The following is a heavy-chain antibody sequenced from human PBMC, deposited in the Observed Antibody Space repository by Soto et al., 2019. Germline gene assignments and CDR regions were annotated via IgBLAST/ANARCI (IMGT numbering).Heavy chain of an antibody. CDR2: TYYSSKWYN. CDR3: GRGRGVAGYFDP. V-gene: IGHV6-1*01. D-gene: IGHD6-19*01. CDR1: GDSVSSNSAA. Sequence: SQTLSLTCAISGDSVSSNSAAWNSIMQSPSRGLEWLGRTYYSSKWYNDYAVPVKSRITINPDTSKHQSSLQLNSVTPEVTAVYYCGRGRGVAGYFDPWGQGTLVPVSS. J-gene: IGHJ4*02.